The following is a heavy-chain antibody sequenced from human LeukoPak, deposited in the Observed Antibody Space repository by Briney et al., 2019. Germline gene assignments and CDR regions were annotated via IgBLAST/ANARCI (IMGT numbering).Heavy chain of an antibody. CDR1: GFTFSSYG. CDR2: ISYDGSNK. Sequence: GGSLRLSCAASGFTFSSYGMHWVRHAPGKGLEWVAVISYDGSNKYYADSVKGRFTISRDNSKNTLYLQMNSLRAEDTAVYYCAKDYRDGYTSYYFDYWGQGTLVTVSS. D-gene: IGHD5-24*01. J-gene: IGHJ4*02. CDR3: AKDYRDGYTSYYFDY. V-gene: IGHV3-30*18.